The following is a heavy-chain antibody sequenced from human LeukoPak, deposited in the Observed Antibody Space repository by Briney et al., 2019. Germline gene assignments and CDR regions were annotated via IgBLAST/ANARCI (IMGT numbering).Heavy chain of an antibody. CDR1: GYTFTSYG. CDR2: ISAYNGNT. D-gene: IGHD1-26*01. V-gene: IGHV1-18*01. CDR3: ASNSGSYPYGMDV. J-gene: IGHJ6*02. Sequence: ASVKVSCKSSGYTFTSYGISWVRQGPGQGLELMGWISAYNGNTNYAQKVQGRVTMTADTSTSTAYMELRSLRSDDTAVYYCASNSGSYPYGMDVWGQGTTVTVSS.